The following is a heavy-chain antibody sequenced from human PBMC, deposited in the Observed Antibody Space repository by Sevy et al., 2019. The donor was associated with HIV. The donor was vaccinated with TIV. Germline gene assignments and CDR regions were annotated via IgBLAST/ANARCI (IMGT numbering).Heavy chain of an antibody. D-gene: IGHD4-17*01. J-gene: IGHJ5*02. CDR2: ISAYNGNT. Sequence: ASVKVSCKASGYTFTSYGISWVRQAPGQGLEWMGWISAYNGNTNYAQKLQGRVTMTTDTSTSTAYMELRSLRSDDTAVYYRARDLPLDYGRHWFDPWGQGTLVTVSS. V-gene: IGHV1-18*01. CDR3: ARDLPLDYGRHWFDP. CDR1: GYTFTSYG.